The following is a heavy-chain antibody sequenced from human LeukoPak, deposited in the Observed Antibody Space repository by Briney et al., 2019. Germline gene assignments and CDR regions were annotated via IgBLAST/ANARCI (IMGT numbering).Heavy chain of an antibody. CDR3: ARAYYDSSGYYYSLYYYMDV. D-gene: IGHD3-22*01. CDR2: MNPNSGNT. J-gene: IGHJ6*03. CDR1: GYTFTSYD. Sequence: GASVKVSCKASGYTFTSYDINWVRQATGHGLEWMGWMNPNSGNTGYAQKFQGRVTMTRNTSISTAYMELSSLRSEDTAVYYCARAYYDSSGYYYSLYYYMDVWGKGTTVTVSS. V-gene: IGHV1-8*01.